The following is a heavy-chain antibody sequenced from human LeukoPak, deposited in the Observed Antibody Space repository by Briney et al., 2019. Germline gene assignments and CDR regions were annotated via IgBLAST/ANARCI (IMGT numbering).Heavy chain of an antibody. D-gene: IGHD2-2*03. Sequence: GGSLRLSCAASGFTFSSYAMHWVRQAPGKGLEWVAVISYDGSNKYYADSVKGRFTISRDNSKNTLYLQMNSLRAEDTAVYYCARSIGYCSSTSCYSFDYWGQGTLVTISS. CDR2: ISYDGSNK. CDR3: ARSIGYCSSTSCYSFDY. CDR1: GFTFSSYA. J-gene: IGHJ4*02. V-gene: IGHV3-30-3*01.